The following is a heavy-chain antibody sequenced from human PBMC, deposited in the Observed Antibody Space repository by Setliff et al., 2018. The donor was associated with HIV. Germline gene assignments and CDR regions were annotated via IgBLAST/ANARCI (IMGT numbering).Heavy chain of an antibody. D-gene: IGHD3-10*01. Sequence: GASVKVSCKASGYTFTSYYIHWVRQAPGQVLEWMGRINPSGGSTSYAQKFQGRVTITADESTSTAYMELSSLRSEDTAVYYCARGVTLVRGGRGDIWGQGTMVTVSS. CDR3: ARGVTLVRGGRGDI. J-gene: IGHJ3*02. CDR2: INPSGGST. V-gene: IGHV1-46*01. CDR1: GYTFTSYY.